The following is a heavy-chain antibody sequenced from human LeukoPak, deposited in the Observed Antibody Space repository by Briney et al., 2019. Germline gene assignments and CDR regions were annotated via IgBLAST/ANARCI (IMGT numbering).Heavy chain of an antibody. CDR1: GASFSGYY. CDR2: INHSGGT. V-gene: IGHV4-34*01. CDR3: ETDRYYGSGNYYKFDY. D-gene: IGHD3-10*01. J-gene: IGHJ4*02. Sequence: PSETLSLTCGVSGASFSGYYWTWIRQPPGKGLEWIGEINHSGGTNYNMSFKSRVTISVDPSKKELSLKLRSVPAEETDMYCCETDRYYGSGNYYKFDYWGQGSLVTVSS.